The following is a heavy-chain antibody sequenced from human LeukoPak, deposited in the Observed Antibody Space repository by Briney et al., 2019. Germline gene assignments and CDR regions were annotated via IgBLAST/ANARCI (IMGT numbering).Heavy chain of an antibody. CDR3: AGWLRGIADEDGVDV. Sequence: GGSLRLSCTASGFTLSDYYLTWIRQAPGKGLEWVSYITSRGTTIYHADSVKGRFTISRDNAKNSLYLQMNSLRAEDTAVYYCAGWLRGIADEDGVDVWGQGTTVTVSS. D-gene: IGHD6-13*01. V-gene: IGHV3-11*01. CDR2: ITSRGTTI. CDR1: GFTLSDYY. J-gene: IGHJ6*02.